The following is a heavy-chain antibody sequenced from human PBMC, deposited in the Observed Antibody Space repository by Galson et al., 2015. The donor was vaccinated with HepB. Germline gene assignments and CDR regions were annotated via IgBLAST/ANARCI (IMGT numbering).Heavy chain of an antibody. V-gene: IGHV3-11*06. CDR3: ARAVVVAATTTPFDY. CDR2: ISGSRTYT. CDR1: GFTFSDYS. J-gene: IGHJ4*02. Sequence: SLRLSCAASGFTFSDYSMTWIRQAPGKGPEWISYISGSRTYTCYADFVKGRFVISRDNAKNSLYLQMNILRAEDTAVYYCARAVVVAATTTPFDYWGQGTLVTVSS. D-gene: IGHD2-15*01.